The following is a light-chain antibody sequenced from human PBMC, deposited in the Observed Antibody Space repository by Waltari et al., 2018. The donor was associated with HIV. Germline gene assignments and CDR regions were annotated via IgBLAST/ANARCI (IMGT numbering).Light chain of an antibody. CDR3: QQYNNWPLT. V-gene: IGKV3-15*01. J-gene: IGKJ4*01. CDR1: QSVSRN. Sequence: DIVMTQSPATLSVSPGERATLPCRASQSVSRNLAWYQQKPGQAPRRLIYGASTRATGIPARFSGSGSGTEFTLTISSLQSEDFAVYYCQQYNNWPLTFGGGTKVEIK. CDR2: GAS.